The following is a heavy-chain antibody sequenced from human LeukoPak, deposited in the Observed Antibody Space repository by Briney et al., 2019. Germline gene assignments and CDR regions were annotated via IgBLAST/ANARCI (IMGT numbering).Heavy chain of an antibody. J-gene: IGHJ6*02. CDR1: GYIFTSYD. CDR3: ARGIAGLLWFGELLSPKYGMDV. Sequence: ASVKVSCKASGYIFTSYDINWVRQATGQGLEWMGWMNPNSGNTGYAQKFQGRVTMTRNTSISTAYMELSSLRSEDTAVYYCARGIAGLLWFGELLSPKYGMDVWGQGTTVTVSS. CDR2: MNPNSGNT. V-gene: IGHV1-8*01. D-gene: IGHD3-10*01.